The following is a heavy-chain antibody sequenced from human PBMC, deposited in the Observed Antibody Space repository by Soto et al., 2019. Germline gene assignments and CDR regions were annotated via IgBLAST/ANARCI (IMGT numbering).Heavy chain of an antibody. D-gene: IGHD3-22*01. CDR2: FDPEDGET. J-gene: IGHJ3*02. Sequence: ASVKVSCKVSGYTLTELSMHWLRRSAGKGLEWMGGFDPEDGETIYAQKFQGRVTMTEDTSTDTAYMELSSLRPEDTAVYYCATDQRADSSNDAFDIWGQGTMVTVSS. CDR3: ATDQRADSSNDAFDI. CDR1: GYTLTELS. V-gene: IGHV1-24*01.